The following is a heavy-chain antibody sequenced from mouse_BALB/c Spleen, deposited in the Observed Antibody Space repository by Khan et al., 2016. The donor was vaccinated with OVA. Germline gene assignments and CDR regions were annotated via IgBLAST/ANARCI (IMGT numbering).Heavy chain of an antibody. J-gene: IGHJ2*01. CDR2: ITPNNGGT. Sequence: VQLQQSGPELVKPGASVKIPCKASGYTFTDYNMDWVKQSHGKSLEWIGDITPNNGGTIYNQRFKGKATLTVDKSTSQAYMELRSLTSEDTAVYYCTRGGHGSPFDYWGQGTTLTVSS. V-gene: IGHV1-18*01. D-gene: IGHD1-1*01. CDR3: TRGGHGSPFDY. CDR1: GYTFTDYN.